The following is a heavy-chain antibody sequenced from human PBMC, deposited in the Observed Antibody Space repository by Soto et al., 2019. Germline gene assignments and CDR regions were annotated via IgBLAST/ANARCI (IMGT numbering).Heavy chain of an antibody. CDR3: ARDFTGYFDY. Sequence: PGGSLRLSCAASGFNFINSYMSWVRQAPGKGLEWVSVIYSGGSTFYADSVKGRFTISRDNSNSKVPLEMNNLRAEDTAVYYCARDFTGYFDYWGQGALVTAPQ. CDR2: IYSGGST. V-gene: IGHV3-53*01. CDR1: GFNFINSY. J-gene: IGHJ4*02.